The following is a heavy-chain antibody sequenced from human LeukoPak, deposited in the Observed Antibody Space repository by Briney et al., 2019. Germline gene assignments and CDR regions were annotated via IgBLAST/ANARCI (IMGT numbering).Heavy chain of an antibody. CDR2: IYYSGNT. J-gene: IGHJ5*02. Sequence: SETLSLTCTVSGYSISSGYYWAWIRQPPGKGLEWIGSIYYSGNTYYNASLKSRVTISVDTSKNQFSLKLTSVTAADTAVYYCARDGSSGWLNWFDPWGQGTLVTVSS. D-gene: IGHD6-19*01. CDR1: GYSISSGYY. CDR3: ARDGSSGWLNWFDP. V-gene: IGHV4-38-2*02.